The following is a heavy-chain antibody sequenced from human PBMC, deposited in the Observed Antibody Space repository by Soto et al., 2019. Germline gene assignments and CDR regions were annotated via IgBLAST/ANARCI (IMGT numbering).Heavy chain of an antibody. J-gene: IGHJ5*02. V-gene: IGHV3-23*01. CDR2: ITGNGGYT. Sequence: RDPCKVSGCTCSDYGVAWMLHAPGKGLEYVSSITGNGGYTYYARSEVGRFTISRDKSKNTLYVQMNSLTAEDTATYYCAKCGASNTCMQPGFGTWGQRTLVTVSS. D-gene: IGHD1-26*01. CDR1: GCTCSDYG. CDR3: AKCGASNTCMQPGFGT.